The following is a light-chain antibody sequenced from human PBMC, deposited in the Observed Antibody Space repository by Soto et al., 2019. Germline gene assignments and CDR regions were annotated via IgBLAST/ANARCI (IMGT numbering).Light chain of an antibody. Sequence: DIQMTQSPSSLSASVGDRVTVTCQASQDISNYLNWYQHKAGKAPKLLISDASNLQTGVPSRFSGSGSGTDFTFTIISRQPEDIATYYCQQYHDLFPWTFGQGTKVEI. CDR3: QQYHDLFPWT. CDR1: QDISNY. J-gene: IGKJ1*01. V-gene: IGKV1-33*01. CDR2: DAS.